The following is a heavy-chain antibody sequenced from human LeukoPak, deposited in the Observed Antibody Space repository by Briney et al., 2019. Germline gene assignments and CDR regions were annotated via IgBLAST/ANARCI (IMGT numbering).Heavy chain of an antibody. D-gene: IGHD7-27*01. CDR2: VSPPGGGT. CDR3: ARDLAWGAFDY. J-gene: IGHJ4*02. CDR1: GDSINSTSYY. V-gene: IGHV3-23*01. Sequence: PTETLSLTCTVSGDSINSTSYYWGWIRQPPGRGLEWPSGVSPPGGGTYYADSVKGRFTISRDDSTNTLSLQMNSLRVEDTAVYHCARDLAWGAFDYWGQGTLVTVSS.